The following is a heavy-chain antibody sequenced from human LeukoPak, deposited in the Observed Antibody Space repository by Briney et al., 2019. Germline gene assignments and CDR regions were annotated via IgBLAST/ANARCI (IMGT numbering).Heavy chain of an antibody. CDR3: ARMSIYYDSSGYRYYFDY. CDR1: GGSFSGYY. Sequence: SETLSLTCAVYGGSFSGYYWSWIRQPPGKGLEWIGEINHSGSTNYNPSLKSRVTISVDTSKNQFSLKLSSVTAADTAVYYCARMSIYYDSSGYRYYFDYWGQGTLVTVSS. V-gene: IGHV4-34*01. CDR2: INHSGST. J-gene: IGHJ4*02. D-gene: IGHD3-22*01.